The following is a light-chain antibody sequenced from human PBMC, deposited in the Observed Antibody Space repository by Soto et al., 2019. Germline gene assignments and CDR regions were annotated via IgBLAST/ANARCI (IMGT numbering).Light chain of an antibody. Sequence: IWITEYPRTLSVSPGNRATRPCRASQGIKNYLAWFQQKPGQAPRLLIYAASTRATGIPARFSGSGSGTEFTLTISSLQSEDFALYSCHQYYDGPLITVGQGRRLAI. CDR2: AAS. V-gene: IGKV3-15*01. CDR3: HQYYDGPLIT. J-gene: IGKJ5*01. CDR1: QGIKNY.